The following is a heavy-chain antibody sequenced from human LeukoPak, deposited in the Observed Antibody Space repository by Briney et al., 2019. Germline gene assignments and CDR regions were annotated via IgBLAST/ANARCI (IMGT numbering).Heavy chain of an antibody. CDR1: GYSISSGYY. J-gene: IGHJ4*02. D-gene: IGHD3-10*01. V-gene: IGHV4-38-2*02. Sequence: SETLSLTCTVSGYSISSGYYWGWIRQPPGKGLEWVGSIYHSGNTYYNPSLKSRVTISVDTSKNQSSLKLSSVTAADTAVYYCARVSLLWFGEDWGQGTLVTVSS. CDR2: IYHSGNT. CDR3: ARVSLLWFGED.